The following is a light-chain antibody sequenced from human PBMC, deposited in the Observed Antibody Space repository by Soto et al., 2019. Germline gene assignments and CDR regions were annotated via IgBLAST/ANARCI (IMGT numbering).Light chain of an antibody. CDR2: AAS. V-gene: IGKV1-8*01. CDR3: QQYYSYPGT. CDR1: QGISSY. Sequence: AIRMTQSPSSLSASTGDIVTITCRASQGISSYLAWYQQKPGKAPKLLIYAASTLQSGVPSRFSGSGSGTAFTLTISCLQSEDFATYYCQQYYSYPGTFGPGTTVDIK. J-gene: IGKJ3*01.